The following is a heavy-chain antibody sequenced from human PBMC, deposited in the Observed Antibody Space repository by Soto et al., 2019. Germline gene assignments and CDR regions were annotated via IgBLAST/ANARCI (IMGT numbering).Heavy chain of an antibody. D-gene: IGHD2-15*01. V-gene: IGHV3-30*18. J-gene: IGHJ4*02. CDR1: GFTFSSYG. CDR3: AKDYCSGGSCHLDY. Sequence: QVQLVESGGGVVQPGRSLRLSCAASGFTFSSYGMHWVRQAPGKGLEWVAVISYDGSNKYYADSVKGRFTISRDNSKNTLYLQMKSLRAEDTAVYYCAKDYCSGGSCHLDYWGQGTLVTVSS. CDR2: ISYDGSNK.